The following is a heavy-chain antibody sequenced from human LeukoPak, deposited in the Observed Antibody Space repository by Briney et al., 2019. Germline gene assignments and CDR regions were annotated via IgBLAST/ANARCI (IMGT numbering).Heavy chain of an antibody. V-gene: IGHV3-72*01. CDR3: VREEGVRLWFGESETYYYYYMDV. J-gene: IGHJ6*03. D-gene: IGHD3-10*01. CDR1: GFTFSSYS. CDR2: TGNKGNSYTT. Sequence: PGGSLRLSCAASGFTFSSYSMNWVRQAPGKGLEWVGRTGNKGNSYTTEYAASVKGRFTISRDDLKNSLYLQMNSLKTEDTAVYYCVREEGVRLWFGESETYYYYYMDVWGKGTTVTVSS.